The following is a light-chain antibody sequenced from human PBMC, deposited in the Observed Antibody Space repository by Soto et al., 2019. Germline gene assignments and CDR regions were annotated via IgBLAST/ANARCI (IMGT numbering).Light chain of an antibody. CDR2: EVN. V-gene: IGLV2-14*01. Sequence: QSALTQAASVSGSPGQSITISCTGASSDFGDHKSVSWYQHHPGKAPKLIIYEVNYRPSGVSSRFSGSRSGNTASLTISGLQAEDDAHYYCSLTTGTSFLFGGGTKLTVL. CDR3: SLTTGTSFL. CDR1: SSDFGDHKS. J-gene: IGLJ3*02.